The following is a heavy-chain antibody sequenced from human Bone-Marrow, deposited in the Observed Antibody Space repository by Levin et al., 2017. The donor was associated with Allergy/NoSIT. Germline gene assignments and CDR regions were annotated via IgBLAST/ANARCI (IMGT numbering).Heavy chain of an antibody. J-gene: IGHJ3*01. V-gene: IGHV1-2*06. Sequence: GESLKISCNTSGYTFTGYYLHWVRQAPGQGLEWMGRINPHDGATDYTERFQGMVTMTRDTSIRTAYMELTRLTSEDTAVYYCARGSDLYYAYDFWGQGTMVTVSS. CDR2: INPHDGAT. D-gene: IGHD2-15*01. CDR3: ARGSDLYYAYDF. CDR1: GYTFTGYY.